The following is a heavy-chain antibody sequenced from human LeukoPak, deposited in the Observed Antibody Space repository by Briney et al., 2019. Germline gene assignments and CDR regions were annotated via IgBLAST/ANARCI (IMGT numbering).Heavy chain of an antibody. CDR1: GFTVSSNY. Sequence: PGGSLRLSCAASGFTVSSNYMSWVRQAPGKGLEWVSVIYSGGSTYYADSVKGRFTISRDNSKNTLYLQMNSLRAEDTAVYYCARDKGPCYYGSGSYYNPIYWGQGTLVTVSS. CDR3: ARDKGPCYYGSGSYYNPIY. D-gene: IGHD3-10*01. V-gene: IGHV3-53*01. J-gene: IGHJ4*02. CDR2: IYSGGST.